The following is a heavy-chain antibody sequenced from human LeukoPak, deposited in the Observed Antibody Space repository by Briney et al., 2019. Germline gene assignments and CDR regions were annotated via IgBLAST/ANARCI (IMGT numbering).Heavy chain of an antibody. CDR2: ISVSGNT. V-gene: IGHV3-23*01. Sequence: GGSLRLSCAASGFTMSSYAMSWVRQGPGKGLEWVSAISVSGNTYHADSVKGRFTISRDSSKNTLYLQMNSLRAGDAAVYYCAKAPVTTCSGAYCYPFDYWSQGTLVTVSS. J-gene: IGHJ4*02. CDR1: GFTMSSYA. CDR3: AKAPVTTCSGAYCYPFDY. D-gene: IGHD2-15*01.